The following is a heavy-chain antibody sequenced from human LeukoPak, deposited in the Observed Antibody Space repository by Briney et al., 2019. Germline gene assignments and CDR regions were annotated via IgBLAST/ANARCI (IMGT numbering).Heavy chain of an antibody. D-gene: IGHD3-10*01. CDR1: GFTLRSYV. J-gene: IGHJ6*03. CDR3: ALRFHGSGTRYYMDV. V-gene: IGHV3-30*03. Sequence: AGGSLRLSCVASGFTLRSYVMNWVRQTPGKGLEWVAVILEDGRIQHYADSVKGRFTISRENSKNTLYLQMNSLRAEDTAVYYCALRFHGSGTRYYMDVWGKGTTVTISS. CDR2: ILEDGRIQ.